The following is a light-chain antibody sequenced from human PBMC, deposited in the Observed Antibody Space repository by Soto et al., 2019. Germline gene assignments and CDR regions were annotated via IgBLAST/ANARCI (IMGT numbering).Light chain of an antibody. J-gene: IGKJ2*01. V-gene: IGKV3-15*01. CDR2: GAS. CDR3: QQYNNLPPDT. CDR1: QSVNNN. Sequence: EIILTQSPASLSVSPRERATLSCRASQSVNNNLAWYQQKPGQVPRLLIYGASTRATGIPGRFRGSGSGTEFTLTLTSLQSEDLAVYFCQQYNNLPPDTFGQATKLESK.